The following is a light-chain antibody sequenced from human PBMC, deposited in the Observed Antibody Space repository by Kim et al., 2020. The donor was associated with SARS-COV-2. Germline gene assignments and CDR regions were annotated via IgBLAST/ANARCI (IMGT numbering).Light chain of an antibody. V-gene: IGLV6-57*01. CDR2: ENN. J-gene: IGLJ3*02. CDR1: SGGIASNY. CDR3: QSFDSNIQV. Sequence: GHTVNISGTRSSGGIASNYVQWYQQRPGSSPSAVIFENNQRPSGVPDRFSGSIDSSSNSASLTISGLKTEDEADYYCQSFDSNIQVFGGGTQLTVL.